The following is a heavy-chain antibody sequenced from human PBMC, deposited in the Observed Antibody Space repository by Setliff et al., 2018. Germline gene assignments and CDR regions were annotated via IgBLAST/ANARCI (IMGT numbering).Heavy chain of an antibody. Sequence: GASVKVSCKASGFTFTSSAMQWVRQARGQRLEWIGWIVVGGGNTNYAQKFQERVTITRDMSTSTAYMELSSLRSEDTAVYYCAADPYYYDSSGYYPSFDYWGQGTLVTVSS. D-gene: IGHD3-22*01. CDR1: GFTFTSSA. CDR2: IVVGGGNT. J-gene: IGHJ4*02. V-gene: IGHV1-58*02. CDR3: AADPYYYDSSGYYPSFDY.